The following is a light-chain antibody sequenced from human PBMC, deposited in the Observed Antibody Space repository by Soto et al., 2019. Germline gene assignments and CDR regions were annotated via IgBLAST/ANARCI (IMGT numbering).Light chain of an antibody. V-gene: IGKV3-11*01. CDR3: QQYYTAQLT. CDR1: QSVSSH. CDR2: DAS. Sequence: EIVLTQSPATLSLSPGERATVSCRASQSVSSHLAWYQQKRGQAPRLLIYDASSRASGIPARFSGSGSGTDFTLTISSLQAEDVAVYYCQQYYTAQLTFGPGTKVDIK. J-gene: IGKJ3*01.